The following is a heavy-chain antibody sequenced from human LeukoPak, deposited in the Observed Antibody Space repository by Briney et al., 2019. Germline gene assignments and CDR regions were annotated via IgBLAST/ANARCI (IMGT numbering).Heavy chain of an antibody. J-gene: IGHJ4*02. D-gene: IGHD3-10*01. Sequence: GGSLRLSCAASGFTFSSYGMHWVRQAPGKGLEWVAVISYDGSNKYYADSVKGRFTISRDNSKNTLYLQMNSLRAEDTAVYYCAKGTGFDSGGQGTLVTVSS. CDR3: AKGTGFDS. CDR1: GFTFSSYG. V-gene: IGHV3-30*18. CDR2: ISYDGSNK.